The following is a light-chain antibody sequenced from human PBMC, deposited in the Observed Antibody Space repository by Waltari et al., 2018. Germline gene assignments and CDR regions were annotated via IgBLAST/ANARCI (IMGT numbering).Light chain of an antibody. CDR3: SSFTSSTTYV. CDR1: SSDVGAYTR. V-gene: IGLV2-18*02. CDR2: EVP. J-gene: IGLJ1*01. Sequence: QSALTQPPSVSGSPGQSDTISRTGSSSDVGAYTRFPWYQQPPGPAPKPLIYEVPNRPSGFPHRFSGSKSGNTASLTISGLQAEDEADYYCSSFTSSTTYVFGTGTKVTVL.